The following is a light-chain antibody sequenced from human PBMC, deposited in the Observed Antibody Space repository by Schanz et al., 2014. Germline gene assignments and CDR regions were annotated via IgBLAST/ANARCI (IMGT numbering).Light chain of an antibody. CDR1: QSVSSH. Sequence: EIVLAQSPATLSLSPGERATLSCRASQSVSSHLVWYQQKFGQAPRLLIYGASTRATGIPARFSGSGSGTDFTLTISSLEPEDFAVFYCQQFGKLPWTFGQGTKVEIK. CDR3: QQFGKLPWT. J-gene: IGKJ1*01. CDR2: GAS. V-gene: IGKV3-11*01.